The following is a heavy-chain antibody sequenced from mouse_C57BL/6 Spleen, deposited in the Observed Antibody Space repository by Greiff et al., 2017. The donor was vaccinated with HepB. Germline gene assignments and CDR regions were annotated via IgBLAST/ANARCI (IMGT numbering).Heavy chain of an antibody. CDR2: ISDGGSYT. CDR1: GFTFSSYA. CDR3: ARDYYGSSYVPYWYFDV. J-gene: IGHJ1*03. Sequence: EVKLVESGGGLVKPGGSLKLSCAASGFTFSSYAMSWVRQTPEKRLEWVATISDGGSYTYYPDNVKGRFTISRDNAKNNLYLQMSHLKSEDTAMYYCARDYYGSSYVPYWYFDVWGTGTTVTVSS. D-gene: IGHD1-1*01. V-gene: IGHV5-4*01.